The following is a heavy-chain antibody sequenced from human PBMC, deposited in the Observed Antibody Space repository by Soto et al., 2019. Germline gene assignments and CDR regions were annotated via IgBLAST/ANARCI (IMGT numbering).Heavy chain of an antibody. CDR1: GYTFTSYY. CDR3: ARSERHDFWSGPLDYCYYGMDV. Sequence: ASVKVSCKASGYTFTSYYMHWVRQAPGQGLEWMGIINPSGGSTSYAQKFQGRDTMTRDTSTSTVYMELSSLRSEDTAVYYCARSERHDFWSGPLDYCYYGMDVWGQGTPVTVSS. V-gene: IGHV1-46*01. J-gene: IGHJ6*02. D-gene: IGHD3-3*01. CDR2: INPSGGST.